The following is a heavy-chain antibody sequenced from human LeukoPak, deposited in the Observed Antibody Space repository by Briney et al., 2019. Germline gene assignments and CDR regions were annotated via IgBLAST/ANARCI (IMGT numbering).Heavy chain of an antibody. Sequence: GGSLRLSCAASGFTFSSYAMHWVRQAPGKGLEWVAVISYDGSNKYYADSVKGRFTISRDNSKNTLYLQMNSLRAEDTAVYYCARDDVVVVAATPSYHYYGMDVWGEGTTVTVSS. CDR1: GFTFSSYA. V-gene: IGHV3-30*04. CDR2: ISYDGSNK. J-gene: IGHJ6*04. D-gene: IGHD2-15*01. CDR3: ARDDVVVVAATPSYHYYGMDV.